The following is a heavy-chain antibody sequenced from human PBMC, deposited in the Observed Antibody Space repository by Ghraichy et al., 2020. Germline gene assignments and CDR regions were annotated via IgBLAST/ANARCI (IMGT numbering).Heavy chain of an antibody. Sequence: GGSLRLSCAASGFTFSSYSMNWVRQAPGKGLEWVSSISSSSSYIYYADSVKGRFTISRDNAKNSLYLQMNSLRAEDTAVYYCEGLQGGSSSGRAFSDYWGQGTLVTVSS. CDR3: EGLQGGSSSGRAFSDY. D-gene: IGHD6-6*01. V-gene: IGHV3-21*01. CDR2: ISSSSSYI. J-gene: IGHJ4*02. CDR1: GFTFSSYS.